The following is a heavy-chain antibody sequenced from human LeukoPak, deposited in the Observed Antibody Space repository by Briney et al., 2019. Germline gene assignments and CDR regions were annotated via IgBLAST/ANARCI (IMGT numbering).Heavy chain of an antibody. D-gene: IGHD3-22*01. CDR1: GFTFSSYW. V-gene: IGHV3-74*01. CDR3: ARDPYYYDSSGYYRDDYFDY. J-gene: IGHJ4*02. Sequence: GGSLRLSCAASGFTFSSYWMHWVRQAPGKGLVWVSRINSDGSSTSYADSVKGRFTISRDNAKNTLYLQMSSLRAEDTAVYYCARDPYYYDSSGYYRDDYFDYWGQGTLVTVSS. CDR2: INSDGSST.